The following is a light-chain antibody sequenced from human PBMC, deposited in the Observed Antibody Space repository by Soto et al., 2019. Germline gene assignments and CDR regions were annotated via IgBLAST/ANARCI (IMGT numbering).Light chain of an antibody. Sequence: DILMTQSPSTLSASVGDSLTITCRASHSIRDCLAWYQQKPGKAPRLLIYDVSNLESGVPSRFSGSGSGTEFTLTISSLRPDDFATYYCQQYESYSLTFGGGTRVDIK. CDR1: HSIRDC. CDR2: DVS. CDR3: QQYESYSLT. J-gene: IGKJ4*01. V-gene: IGKV1-5*01.